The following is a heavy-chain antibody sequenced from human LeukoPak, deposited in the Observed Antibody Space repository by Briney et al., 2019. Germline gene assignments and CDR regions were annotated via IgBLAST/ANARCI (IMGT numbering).Heavy chain of an antibody. CDR2: INHSGST. CDR1: GFPFSDYY. J-gene: IGHJ4*02. V-gene: IGHV4-34*01. D-gene: IGHD6-13*01. Sequence: GSLRLSCAASGFPFSDYYWSWIRQPPGKGLEWIGEINHSGSTNYIPSLKSRFTISVDTSKNQFSLRLSSVTAADTAVYYCARDQPDSGSWGSPFDYWGQGTLVTVSS. CDR3: ARDQPDSGSWGSPFDY.